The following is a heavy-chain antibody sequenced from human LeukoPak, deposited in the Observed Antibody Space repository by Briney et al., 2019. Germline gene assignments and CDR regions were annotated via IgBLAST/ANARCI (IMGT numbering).Heavy chain of an antibody. CDR3: ARGAHYHDSPEGFDY. V-gene: IGHV1-2*02. CDR2: INPNSGGT. J-gene: IGHJ4*02. CDR1: GYTFTGDY. Sequence: ASVKVSCKASGYTFTGDYMHWVRQAPGQELEWMGWINPNSGGTNYAQKFQGRVTMTRDTSISTACMELSRLRSDDTAVYYCARGAHYHDSPEGFDYWGQGTLVTVSS. D-gene: IGHD3-22*01.